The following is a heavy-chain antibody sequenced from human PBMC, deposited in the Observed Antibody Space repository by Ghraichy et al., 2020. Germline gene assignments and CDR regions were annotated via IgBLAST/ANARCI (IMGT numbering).Heavy chain of an antibody. CDR2: INSDGSST. V-gene: IGHV3-74*01. D-gene: IGHD3-22*01. CDR3: ARDLGYDSRGYHQAYDAFDL. CDR1: GFTFSSYW. Sequence: GGSLRLSCAASGFTFSSYWMHWVRQAPGKGLVWVSRINSDGSSTSYADSVKGRFTISRDNAKNTLYLQMNSLRAEDTAVYYCARDLGYDSRGYHQAYDAFDLWHPRRRFTVSS. J-gene: IGHJ3*01.